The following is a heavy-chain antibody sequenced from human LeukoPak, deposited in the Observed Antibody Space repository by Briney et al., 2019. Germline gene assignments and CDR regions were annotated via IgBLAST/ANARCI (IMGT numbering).Heavy chain of an antibody. CDR1: GYSFTSYW. J-gene: IGHJ4*02. CDR2: VYPGDSNT. D-gene: IGHD3-10*01. V-gene: IGHV5-51*01. CDR3: ATLVGYGSFFDY. Sequence: GESLKISCKGSGYSFTSYWIGWVRQLPEKGLKWRGIVYPGDSNTRYSPSFQGHVTISADKSISTAYLQWSSLKASDTAMYYCATLVGYGSFFDYWGQGTLVTVSS.